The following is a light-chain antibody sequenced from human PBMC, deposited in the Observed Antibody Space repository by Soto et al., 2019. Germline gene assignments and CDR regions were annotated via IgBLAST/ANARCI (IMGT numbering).Light chain of an antibody. Sequence: EIVLTQSPASLSLSPGERATLSCRASQSVSSHLAWFQKRPGQAPRLLIYGASNRATGIPARFGGSGSGTNFTLSISSLEPEDFAVYYWQQRSNWPPVLTFGGGTKVEIK. CDR1: QSVSSH. V-gene: IGKV3-11*01. CDR2: GAS. J-gene: IGKJ4*01. CDR3: QQRSNWPPVLT.